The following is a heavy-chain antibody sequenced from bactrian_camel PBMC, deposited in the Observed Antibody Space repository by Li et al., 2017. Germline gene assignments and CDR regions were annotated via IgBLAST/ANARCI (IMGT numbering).Heavy chain of an antibody. CDR3: ATAGEGGTWSDSFVY. Sequence: DVQLVESGGGLVQPGGSLRLSCAASGFTFSGYAMMWVRQAPGKGLEWVSTIEAGGRFTYYPDSVKGRCTISRDNAKNTVYLQMNSLKSEDTALYYCATAGEGGTWSDSFVYWGQGTQVTV. CDR2: IEAGGRFT. D-gene: IGHD2*01. V-gene: IGHV3S40*01. CDR1: GFTFSGYA. J-gene: IGHJ6*01.